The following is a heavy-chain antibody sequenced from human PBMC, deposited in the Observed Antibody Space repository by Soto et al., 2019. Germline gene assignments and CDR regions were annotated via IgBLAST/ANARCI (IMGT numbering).Heavy chain of an antibody. J-gene: IGHJ6*02. CDR2: ISSSGSTI. D-gene: IGHD2-15*01. V-gene: IGHV3-11*01. CDR3: ARADCSGGSCYSPYYYGMDV. CDR1: GFTFSDYY. Sequence: QVQLVESGGCLVKPGGSLRLSCAASGFTFSDYYMSWIRQAPGKGLEWVSYISSSGSTIYYADSVKGRFTISRDNAKNSLYLQMNSLRAEDTAVYYCARADCSGGSCYSPYYYGMDVWGQGTTVTVSS.